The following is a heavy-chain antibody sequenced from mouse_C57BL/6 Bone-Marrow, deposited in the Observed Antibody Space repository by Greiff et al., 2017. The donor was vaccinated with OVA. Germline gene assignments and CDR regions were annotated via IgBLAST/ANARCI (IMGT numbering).Heavy chain of an antibody. CDR1: GFTFSSYA. V-gene: IGHV5-9-1*02. CDR2: ISSGGDYI. J-gene: IGHJ2*01. Sequence: DVMLVESGEGLVKPGGSLKLSCAASGFTFSSYAMSWVRQTPEKRLEWVAYISSGGDYIYYADTVKGRFTISRDNARNTLYLQMSSLKSEDKAMYYCTRVGYYFDYWGQGTTLTVSS. CDR3: TRVGYYFDY.